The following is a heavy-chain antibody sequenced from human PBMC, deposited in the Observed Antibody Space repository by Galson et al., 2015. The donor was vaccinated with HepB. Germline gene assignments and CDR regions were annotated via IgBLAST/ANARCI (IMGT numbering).Heavy chain of an antibody. CDR1: GFTFSTYT. V-gene: IGHV3-30-3*01. Sequence: SLRLSCAVSGFTFSTYTLHWVRQAPGKGLDWVAVISYDGSNKYYADSVKGRFTISRDNSKNTLYLQMNSLRAEDTAMYYCARLRFTARYGDYGNDYWGQGTLVTVSS. CDR3: ARLRFTARYGDYGNDY. J-gene: IGHJ4*02. CDR2: ISYDGSNK. D-gene: IGHD4-17*01.